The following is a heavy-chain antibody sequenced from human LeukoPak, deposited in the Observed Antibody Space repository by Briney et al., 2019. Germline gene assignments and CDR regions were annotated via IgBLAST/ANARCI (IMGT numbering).Heavy chain of an antibody. V-gene: IGHV1-2*02. D-gene: IGHD6-6*01. CDR1: GYTFTGYY. J-gene: IGHJ5*02. Sequence: GASVKVSCKASGYTFTGYYMHWVRQARGQGLEWMGWINPNSGGTNYAQKFQGRVTMTRDTSISTAYMELSRLRSDDTAVYYCARDRFLAARRNNWFDPWGQGTLVTVSS. CDR3: ARDRFLAARRNNWFDP. CDR2: INPNSGGT.